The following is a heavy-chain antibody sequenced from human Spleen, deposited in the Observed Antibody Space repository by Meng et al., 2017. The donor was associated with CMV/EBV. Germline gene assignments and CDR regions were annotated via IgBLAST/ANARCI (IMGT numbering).Heavy chain of an antibody. CDR2: IYHSGST. J-gene: IGHJ4*02. V-gene: IGHV4-4*02. D-gene: IGHD2-21*02. Sequence: RSNLWNWVSQVPGKGQEWNGEIYHSGSTNDNPSLKSRVTISVDKFKNQFSLKLGSVTAADTAVYYCARIERRRILKYCGSDCSTTDYWGQGTLVTVSS. CDR1: RSNL. CDR3: ARIERRRILKYCGSDCSTTDY.